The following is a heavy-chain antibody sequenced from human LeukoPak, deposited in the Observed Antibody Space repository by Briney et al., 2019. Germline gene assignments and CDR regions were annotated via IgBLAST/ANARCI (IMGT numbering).Heavy chain of an antibody. J-gene: IGHJ3*02. CDR1: GGSISTYY. CDR2: ISYSGRT. D-gene: IGHD4-23*01. CDR3: AKYGGNSGGAFDI. V-gene: IGHV4-59*05. Sequence: PSETLSLTCTVSGGSISTYYWSWIRQPPGKGLEWIGSISYSGRTYYKPSLTSRVTISVDTSKNQFSLRLSSVTAADTAVYYCAKYGGNSGGAFDIWGQGTMVTVSS.